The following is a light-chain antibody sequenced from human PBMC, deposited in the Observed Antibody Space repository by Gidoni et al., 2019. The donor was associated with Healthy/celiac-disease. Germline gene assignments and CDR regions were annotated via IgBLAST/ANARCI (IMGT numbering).Light chain of an antibody. CDR1: SSNVGGYNY. J-gene: IGLJ2*01. CDR3: SSYTSSSTRVV. Sequence: QSALTQPASVSGSPGQSITISCTGTSSNVGGYNYVPWYQQHPGKAPKRMIYDVSNRPAGVANRFSGAKSGDTASLTISGLQAEDEADYYCSSYTSSSTRVVFGGGTKLTVL. V-gene: IGLV2-14*01. CDR2: DVS.